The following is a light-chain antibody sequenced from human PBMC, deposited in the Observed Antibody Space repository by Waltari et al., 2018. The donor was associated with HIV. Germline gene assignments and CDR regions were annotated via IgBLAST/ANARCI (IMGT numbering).Light chain of an antibody. Sequence: EIVLTQSPGTLSLSPGERATLSCRASQSLSSSYLVWYQQKPGQAPRLLIYAASSRATGIPDRFSGSGSGTDFTLTISRLEPEDFAVYYCQQYGSSPPWTFGQGTKVEIK. CDR1: QSLSSSY. V-gene: IGKV3-20*01. J-gene: IGKJ1*01. CDR3: QQYGSSPPWT. CDR2: AAS.